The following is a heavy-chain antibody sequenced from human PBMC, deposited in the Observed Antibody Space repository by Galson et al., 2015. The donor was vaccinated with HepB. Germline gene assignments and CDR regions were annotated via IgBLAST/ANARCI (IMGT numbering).Heavy chain of an antibody. CDR2: ISGSGGST. J-gene: IGHJ3*02. CDR3: AKVGGILAWYKLPDAFDI. V-gene: IGHV3-23*01. Sequence: SLRLSCAASGFTFSSYAMSWVRQAPGMGLEWVSAISGSGGSTYYADSVKGRFTISRDNSKNTLYLQMNSLRAEDTAVYYCAKVGGILAWYKLPDAFDIWGQGTMVTVSS. CDR1: GFTFSSYA. D-gene: IGHD1-1*01.